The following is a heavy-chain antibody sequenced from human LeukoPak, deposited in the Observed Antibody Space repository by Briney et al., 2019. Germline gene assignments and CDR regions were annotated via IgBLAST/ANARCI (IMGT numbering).Heavy chain of an antibody. V-gene: IGHV3-23*01. J-gene: IGHJ6*03. CDR1: GFTFSSYA. CDR2: ISGSGGST. CDR3: AKASGSYPYYYYYYMDV. Sequence: GGSLRLSCAASGFTFSSYAISWVRQAPGKGLEWVSAISGSGGSTYYADSVKGRFTISRDNSKNTLYLQMNSLRAEDTAVYYCAKASGSYPYYYYYYMDVWGKGTTVTVSS. D-gene: IGHD1-26*01.